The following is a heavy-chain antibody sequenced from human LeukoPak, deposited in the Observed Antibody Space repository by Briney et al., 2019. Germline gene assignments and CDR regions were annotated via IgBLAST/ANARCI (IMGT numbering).Heavy chain of an antibody. J-gene: IGHJ6*03. Sequence: GSSVKVSCKASGGTFSSYTISWVRQAPGQGLEWMGRIIPILGMANYAQKFQGRVTITADKSTSTAYMELSSLRSEDTAVYYCARDGGMVRGVYYYYYMDVWGKGTTVTVSS. D-gene: IGHD3-10*01. CDR3: ARDGGMVRGVYYYYYMDV. CDR2: IIPILGMA. V-gene: IGHV1-69*04. CDR1: GGTFSSYT.